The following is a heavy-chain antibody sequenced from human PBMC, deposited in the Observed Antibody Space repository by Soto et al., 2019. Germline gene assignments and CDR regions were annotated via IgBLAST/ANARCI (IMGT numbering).Heavy chain of an antibody. CDR3: ARVSVGGAAHRAHRCFGA. V-gene: IGHV1-69*13. CDR2: IIPVFGTV. Sequence: ASSVKVSCKASGGPFNSYVIRWVRQAPGQGLEWLGGIIPVFGTVNCAQKFQGRVTITADESTSTAYVELSSLRSEDTAGSYWARVSVGGAAHRAHRCFGAWGR. J-gene: IGHJ2*01. D-gene: IGHD1-26*01. CDR1: GGPFNSYV.